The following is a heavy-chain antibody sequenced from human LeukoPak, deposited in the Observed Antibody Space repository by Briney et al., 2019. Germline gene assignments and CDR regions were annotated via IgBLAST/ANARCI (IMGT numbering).Heavy chain of an antibody. CDR1: GFTFSSYD. Sequence: GGSLRLSCAASGFTFSSYDMHWVRQATGKGLEWVSAIGTAGDTYYPGSVKGRLTISRENAKNSLYLQMNSLRAGDTAVYYCARVGVLGTFDYWGQGTLVAVSS. CDR3: ARVGVLGTFDY. V-gene: IGHV3-13*01. CDR2: IGTAGDT. D-gene: IGHD7-27*01. J-gene: IGHJ4*02.